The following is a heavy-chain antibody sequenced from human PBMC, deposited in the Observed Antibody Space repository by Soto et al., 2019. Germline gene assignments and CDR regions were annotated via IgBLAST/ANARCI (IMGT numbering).Heavy chain of an antibody. V-gene: IGHV4-59*01. Sequence: SETLSLNCPVSGGSMRNYFWTWIRQPPGKGLEWIGYIHYSGATSFFPSYNPSLRGRVTISEDTSKNQFSLKLLSVTTADTAVYFCAAGEASSRNLAPYYLDFWGQGTLVTVSS. D-gene: IGHD6-13*01. CDR2: IHYSGATSFFP. CDR3: AAGEASSRNLAPYYLDF. CDR1: GGSMRNYF. J-gene: IGHJ4*02.